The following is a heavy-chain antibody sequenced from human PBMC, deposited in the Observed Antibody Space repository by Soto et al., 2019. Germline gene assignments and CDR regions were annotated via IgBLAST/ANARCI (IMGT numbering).Heavy chain of an antibody. D-gene: IGHD6-6*01. CDR2: IYYSGNT. J-gene: IGHJ4*02. CDR1: SASLSSSTYY. V-gene: IGHV4-39*01. Sequence: AETLSLTCSVSSASLSSSTYYWSWIRQPPGRGPEWVGSIYYSGNTYYKPSLKSRVSISIDTSRNQFSLKLTSVTAADTGVYYCASSSPFHYWGPGILVTVSS. CDR3: ASSSPFHY.